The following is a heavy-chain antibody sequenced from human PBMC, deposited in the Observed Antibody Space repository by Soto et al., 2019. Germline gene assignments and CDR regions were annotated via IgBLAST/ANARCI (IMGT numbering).Heavy chain of an antibody. CDR3: ARGHRWDLVVVPAAIYYFDY. J-gene: IGHJ4*02. CDR2: MSPYSGNT. V-gene: IGHV1-8*01. D-gene: IGHD2-2*01. CDR1: GYSFTSYD. Sequence: ASVKVSCKASGYSFTSYDITWVRQATGQGLEWMGWMSPYSGNTGYAQKFQGRVTMTRNTSISTAYMELTSLRSEETAVYYCARGHRWDLVVVPAAIYYFDYCGQGTPVTVSS.